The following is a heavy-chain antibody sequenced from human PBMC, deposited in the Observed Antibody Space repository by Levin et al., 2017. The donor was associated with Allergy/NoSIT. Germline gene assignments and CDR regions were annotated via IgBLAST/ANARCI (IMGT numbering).Heavy chain of an antibody. CDR1: GFTFSGYT. Sequence: GGSLRLSCEGSGFTFSGYTIHWVRQAPGKGLEWVSSISSTSSYIHYADSVKGRFTISRDNAKNSLYLQMNSLRAEDTAVYYCARGGGSTKGGMDVWGQGTTVTVYS. D-gene: IGHD3-10*01. J-gene: IGHJ6*02. CDR3: ARGGGSTKGGMDV. CDR2: ISSTSSYI. V-gene: IGHV3-21*01.